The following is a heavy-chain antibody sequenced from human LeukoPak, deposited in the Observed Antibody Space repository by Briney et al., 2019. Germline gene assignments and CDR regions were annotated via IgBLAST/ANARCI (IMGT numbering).Heavy chain of an antibody. D-gene: IGHD6-13*01. Sequence: GGSLRLSCAASGFIFSSYSMSWVRQAPGKGLEWVSVITGSGGNTYYADSVKGRFTISRDNSKNTVYLQMSSLRVDDTAVYYCAKAASSSWPSYYYGMDVWGQGTTVTVSS. CDR3: AKAASSSWPSYYYGMDV. CDR2: ITGSGGNT. CDR1: GFIFSSYS. V-gene: IGHV3-23*01. J-gene: IGHJ6*02.